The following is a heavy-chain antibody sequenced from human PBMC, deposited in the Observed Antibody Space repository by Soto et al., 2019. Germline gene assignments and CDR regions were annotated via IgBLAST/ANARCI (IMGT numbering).Heavy chain of an antibody. Sequence: GASVKVSCKASGGTFSSYAISWVRQAPGQGLEWMGGIIPIFGTANYAQKFQGRVTITADESTSTAYMELGSLRSEDTAVYYCARSKRKNTAMVTDFDYWGQGTLVTVSS. D-gene: IGHD5-18*01. CDR3: ARSKRKNTAMVTDFDY. J-gene: IGHJ4*02. V-gene: IGHV1-69*13. CDR1: GGTFSSYA. CDR2: IIPIFGTA.